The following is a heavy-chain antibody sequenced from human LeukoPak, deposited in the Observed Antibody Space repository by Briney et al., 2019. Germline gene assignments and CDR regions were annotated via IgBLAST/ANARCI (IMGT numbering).Heavy chain of an antibody. J-gene: IGHJ3*02. CDR1: GYTFTTYY. D-gene: IGHD2-2*01. Sequence: ASVKVSCKASGYTFTTYYMHWVRQAPGQGLEWMGIIKPSGGSTSYAQKFQGRVTMTRDTSTSTVYMELSSLRSEDTAVYYCARDPWGRGYCSTTSCQNLGGNDAFDIWGQGTMVTVSS. CDR3: ARDPWGRGYCSTTSCQNLGGNDAFDI. V-gene: IGHV1-46*01. CDR2: IKPSGGST.